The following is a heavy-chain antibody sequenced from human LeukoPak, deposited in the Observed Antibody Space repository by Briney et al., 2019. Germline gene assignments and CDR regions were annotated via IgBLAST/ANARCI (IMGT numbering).Heavy chain of an antibody. CDR3: ARVPIVAATPLFDY. CDR1: GFTFSSYW. D-gene: IGHD2-15*01. CDR2: IKQDGSEK. Sequence: GGSLRLSCAASGFTFSSYWMSWVRQAPGKGLEWAANIKQDGSEKYYVDSVKGRFTISRDNAKNSLYLQMNSLRAEDTAVYYCARVPIVAATPLFDYWGQGTLVTVSS. V-gene: IGHV3-7*01. J-gene: IGHJ4*02.